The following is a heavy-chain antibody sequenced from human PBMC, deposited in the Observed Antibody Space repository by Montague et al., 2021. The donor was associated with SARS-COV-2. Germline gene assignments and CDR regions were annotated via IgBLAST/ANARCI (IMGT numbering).Heavy chain of an antibody. V-gene: IGHV4-34*01. CDR3: ARWDPQTLTLIGLRGKSASDY. D-gene: IGHD4-23*01. CDR1: GGSFSGYY. Sequence: SETLSLTCAVYGGSFSGYYWTWIRQSPGKGLEWIAEINHSGTTNYNLNPSLRSRVTISVDTSKSRFSLKLSSVTAADTGVYYCARWDPQTLTLIGLRGKSASDYWGQGTLVTVSS. J-gene: IGHJ4*02. CDR2: INHSGTT.